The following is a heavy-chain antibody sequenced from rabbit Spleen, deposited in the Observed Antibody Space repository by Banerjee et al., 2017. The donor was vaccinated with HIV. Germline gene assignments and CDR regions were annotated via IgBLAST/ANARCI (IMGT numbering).Heavy chain of an antibody. CDR2: INIVTGKA. J-gene: IGHJ6*01. V-gene: IGHV1S40*01. CDR1: GIDFSTMYH. D-gene: IGHD8-1*01. Sequence: QSLEESGGDLVKPGASLTLTSTASGIDFSTMYHMSWVRQAPGKGLEWIACINIVTGKAVYARWAKGRFTCSKTSSTTVTLQMTSLTVADTATYFCARDTGSSFSSYGMDLWGPGTLVTVS. CDR3: ARDTGSSFSSYGMDL.